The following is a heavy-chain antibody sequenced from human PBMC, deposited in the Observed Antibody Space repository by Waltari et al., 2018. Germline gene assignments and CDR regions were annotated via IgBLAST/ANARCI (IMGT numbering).Heavy chain of an antibody. Sequence: VQLVESGGGWVQPRGALRLPCGAYGVTFSRYWMSWVRQTPGKGLEWVANINYDGSQKYYVDSVKRRFTISRDNAKTSVYLQMNSLRVEDTAVYYCAKSRGFEYWGQGTLITVSS. J-gene: IGHJ4*02. CDR1: GVTFSRYW. V-gene: IGHV3-7*01. CDR3: AKSRGFEY. D-gene: IGHD2-2*01. CDR2: INYDGSQK.